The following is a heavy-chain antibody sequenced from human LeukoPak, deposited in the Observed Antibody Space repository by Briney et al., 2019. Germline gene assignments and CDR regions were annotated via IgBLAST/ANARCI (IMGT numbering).Heavy chain of an antibody. D-gene: IGHD3-16*02. J-gene: IGHJ4*02. CDR3: ARTYDYIWGSFRSHSFDS. Sequence: SETLSLTCTVSGGSISTYCWSWIRQPAGKGLEWIGHICTSGSTNYNPSLKSRVTMSVDTSNNEFSLKLSSVTAADTGVYYCARTYDYIWGSFRSHSFDSWGQGTLVTVSS. CDR1: GGSISTYC. CDR2: ICTSGST. V-gene: IGHV4-4*07.